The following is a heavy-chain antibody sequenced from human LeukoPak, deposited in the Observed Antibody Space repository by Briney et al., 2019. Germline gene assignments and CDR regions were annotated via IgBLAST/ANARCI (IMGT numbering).Heavy chain of an antibody. CDR2: IFYSGTT. J-gene: IGHJ4*02. CDR1: GGSVSSGIYS. Sequence: SETLSLTCTVSGGSVSSGIYSWTWIRQPPGKGLEWIGNIFYSGTTNYNPSLKSRVTISVDRSKNQFSLKLSSVTPADTAMYYCARALTVTTVRPITTHFDSWGQGTLVTVSS. V-gene: IGHV4-61*01. CDR3: ARALTVTTVRPITTHFDS. D-gene: IGHD4-17*01.